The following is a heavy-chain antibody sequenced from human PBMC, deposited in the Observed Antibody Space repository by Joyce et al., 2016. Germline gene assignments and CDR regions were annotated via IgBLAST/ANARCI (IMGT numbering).Heavy chain of an antibody. D-gene: IGHD1-26*01. CDR1: GYTFTGHY. CDR2: SRPESGDT. J-gene: IGHJ5*02. CDR3: AGGGSKWVNWFDP. V-gene: IGHV1-2*02. Sequence: QVQLVQSGPEVKKPGASVKVSCNTSGYTFTGHYLHWVRQAPGQGLEWLGWSRPESGDTNYSQKFQGRITVTRDTSSTTAYMELRWLRSDDTAAYYWAGGGSKWVNWFDPWGQGTLVTV.